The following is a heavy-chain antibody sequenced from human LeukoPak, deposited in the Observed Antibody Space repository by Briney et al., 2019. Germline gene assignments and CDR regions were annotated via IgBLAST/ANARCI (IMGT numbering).Heavy chain of an antibody. V-gene: IGHV1-46*01. D-gene: IGHD3-10*01. CDR2: INPSGGST. CDR3: ARANYYGSGSYVFYYGMDV. Sequence: ASVKVSCKASGYTFTSYYMHWVRQAPGQGLEWMGIINPSGGSTSYAQKFQGRVTMTRDTSTRTVYMELSSLRSEGTAVYYCARANYYGSGSYVFYYGMDVWGQGTTVTVSS. CDR1: GYTFTSYY. J-gene: IGHJ6*02.